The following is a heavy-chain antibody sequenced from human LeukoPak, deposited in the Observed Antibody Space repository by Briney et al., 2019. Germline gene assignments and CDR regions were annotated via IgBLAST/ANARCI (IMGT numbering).Heavy chain of an antibody. CDR1: GYTFTSYA. Sequence: GASVKVSCKASGYTFTSYAMHWVRQAPGQRLEWMGWINAGNGNTKYPQKFQGRVTITRDTSASTAYMELSSLRSEDTAVYYCAITASVISSGSLGSPFDYWGQGALVTVSS. CDR3: AITASVISSGSLGSPFDY. D-gene: IGHD5-12*01. J-gene: IGHJ4*02. V-gene: IGHV1-3*01. CDR2: INAGNGNT.